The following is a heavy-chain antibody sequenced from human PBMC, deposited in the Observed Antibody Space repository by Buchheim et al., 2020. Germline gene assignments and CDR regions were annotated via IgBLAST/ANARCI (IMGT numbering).Heavy chain of an antibody. J-gene: IGHJ2*01. CDR2: ISYDGNSE. Sequence: QVQLVESGGGVVQPGRSLRLSCAVSGFTFSIYEMHWVRQAPGKGLEWLAVISYDGNSEYYADSVKGRFTISRDSSTHMLYLQMSSLRAEDTAVYHCVRVPVTTRSFDFWGRGTL. CDR1: GFTFSIYE. D-gene: IGHD4-17*01. V-gene: IGHV3-30*03. CDR3: VRVPVTTRSFDF.